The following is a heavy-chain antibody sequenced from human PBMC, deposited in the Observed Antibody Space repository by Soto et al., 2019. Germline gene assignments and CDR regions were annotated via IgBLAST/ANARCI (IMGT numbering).Heavy chain of an antibody. Sequence: QLQLQESGSGLVKPSQTLSLTCAVSGGSISSGGSSWSWIRQPPGKGLEWIGYIYHSGSTYYNPSPRRRVTIAVDRSKNQVSLKLSSVTAAGTAVYDCARGRVVDQDYWGQGTLVTVSS. V-gene: IGHV4-30-2*01. J-gene: IGHJ4*02. CDR1: GGSISSGGSS. CDR2: IYHSGST. D-gene: IGHD2-15*01. CDR3: ARGRVVDQDY.